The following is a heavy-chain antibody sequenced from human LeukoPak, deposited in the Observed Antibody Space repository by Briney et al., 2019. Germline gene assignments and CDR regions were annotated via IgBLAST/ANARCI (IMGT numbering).Heavy chain of an antibody. CDR2: LYSDGNT. V-gene: IGHV3-53*01. Sequence: PGGSLRLSCAASGFTVITNDMTWVRQGPGKGLEWVSVLYSDGNTKYADSVQGRFTISRDNSKNTLYLEMNSLSPDDTAVYYCARGVEPLAAKTLAYWGQGTLVTVSS. D-gene: IGHD1-14*01. J-gene: IGHJ4*02. CDR3: ARGVEPLAAKTLAY. CDR1: GFTVITND.